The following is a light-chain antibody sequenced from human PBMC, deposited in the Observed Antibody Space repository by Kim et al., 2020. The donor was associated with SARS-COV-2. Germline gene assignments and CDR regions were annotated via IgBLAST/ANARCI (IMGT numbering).Light chain of an antibody. V-gene: IGLV3-9*01. CDR2: RDS. CDR1: NIGSKN. CDR3: QVWDRQV. Sequence: SYELTQPLSVSVALGQTARITCGGNNIGSKNVHWYQQKPGQAPVLVIYRDSNRPSGIPERFSGSNSGNTATLTISRAQAGDEADYYCQVWDRQVFVGGTQLTVL. J-gene: IGLJ3*02.